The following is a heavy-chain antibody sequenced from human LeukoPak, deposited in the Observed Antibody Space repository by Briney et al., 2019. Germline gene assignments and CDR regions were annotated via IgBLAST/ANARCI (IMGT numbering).Heavy chain of an antibody. CDR1: GFTFSSYA. D-gene: IGHD3-10*01. CDR3: AKDIGKVLLWFRELIMYAFDI. Sequence: GGSLRLSCAASGFTFSSYAMSWVRQAPGKGLEWVSAISGSGGSTYYADSVKGRFTISRDNSKNTLYLQMNSLRAEDTAVYYCAKDIGKVLLWFRELIMYAFDIWGQGTMVTVSS. CDR2: ISGSGGST. V-gene: IGHV3-23*01. J-gene: IGHJ3*02.